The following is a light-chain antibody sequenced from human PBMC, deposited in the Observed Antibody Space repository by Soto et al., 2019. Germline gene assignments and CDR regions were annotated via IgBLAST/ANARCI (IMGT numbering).Light chain of an antibody. CDR3: TSYSSSNTRVV. CDR1: SSDVGDYNY. J-gene: IGLJ2*01. Sequence: QSVLTQPASVSGSPGQSITISCTGTSSDVGDYNYVSWYQQHPGKAPKLMIYEVSNRPSGVSNRFSGSKSGNTASLTISGLQAEDEADYYCTSYSSSNTRVVFGGGTKLT. CDR2: EVS. V-gene: IGLV2-14*01.